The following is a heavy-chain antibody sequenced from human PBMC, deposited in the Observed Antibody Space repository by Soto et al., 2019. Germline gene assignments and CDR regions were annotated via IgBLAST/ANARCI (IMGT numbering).Heavy chain of an antibody. J-gene: IGHJ3*02. CDR2: ISAYNGNT. Sequence: ASVKVSCTASGYTFTSYGISWVRQAPGQGLEWMGWISAYNGNTNYAQKLQGRVTMTTDTSTSTAYMELRSLRSDDTAVYYCARVAARYDAFDIWGQGTMVTVSS. CDR1: GYTFTSYG. V-gene: IGHV1-18*01. D-gene: IGHD6-6*01. CDR3: ARVAARYDAFDI.